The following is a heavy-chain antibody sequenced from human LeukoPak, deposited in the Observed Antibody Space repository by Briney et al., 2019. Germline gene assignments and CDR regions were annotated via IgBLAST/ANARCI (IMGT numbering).Heavy chain of an antibody. CDR1: GGSISSGGYY. D-gene: IGHD3-16*02. CDR2: IYYSGST. CDR3: ARDDEGSFFDY. J-gene: IGHJ4*02. Sequence: SETLSLTCTVSGGSISSGGYYWSWIRQHPGKGLEWIGYIYYSGSTYYNPSLKSRVTISVDTSKNQFSLRLSSVTAADTAVYYCARDDEGSFFDYWGQGTLVTVSS. V-gene: IGHV4-31*03.